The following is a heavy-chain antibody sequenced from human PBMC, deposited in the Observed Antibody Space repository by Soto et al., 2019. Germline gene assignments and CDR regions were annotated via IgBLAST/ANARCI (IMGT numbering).Heavy chain of an antibody. CDR3: ARDPLAGPTLGTGIDS. CDR2: INPDSGNT. J-gene: IGHJ5*01. CDR1: GYTFTNYA. V-gene: IGHV1-3*01. Sequence: QVHLVQSGAEVKRPGASVRLSCRTSGYTFTNYALHWVRRAPGQGLEWMGWINPDSGNTKYSQKLQGRVKFTRDTSASAGYMDMSSLTSEDTALYYCARDPLAGPTLGTGIDSWGQGTLLTVSS. D-gene: IGHD6-13*01.